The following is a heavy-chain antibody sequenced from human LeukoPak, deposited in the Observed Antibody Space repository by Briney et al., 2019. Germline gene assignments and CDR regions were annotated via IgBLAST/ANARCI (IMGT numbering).Heavy chain of an antibody. D-gene: IGHD4-17*01. CDR1: GFTFSSYG. J-gene: IGHJ4*02. CDR3: ARARSVYGDHGCYD. Sequence: GGSLRLSCAASGFTFSSYGMNWVRQAPGKGLEWVSFISSSGNSMYYAEAVKGRFTISRDNAKNSLSLQMQSLRDEDTAVYYCARARSVYGDHGCYDWGQGTLVTVSS. V-gene: IGHV3-48*02. CDR2: ISSSGNSM.